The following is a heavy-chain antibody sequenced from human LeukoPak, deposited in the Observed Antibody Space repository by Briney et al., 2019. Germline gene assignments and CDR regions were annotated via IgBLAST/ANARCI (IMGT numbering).Heavy chain of an antibody. CDR1: GFTVSSNY. V-gene: IGHV3-53*01. CDR3: ATSIRYCSGGSCIDY. D-gene: IGHD2-15*01. J-gene: IGHJ4*02. Sequence: PGGSLGLFCAASGFTVSSNYMSWVRQAPGKGLEWVSVIYSGGSTYYADSVKGRFTISRDNSRNTLYLQMNSLRAEDTVVYYCATSIRYCSGGSCIDYWGQGTLVTVSS. CDR2: IYSGGST.